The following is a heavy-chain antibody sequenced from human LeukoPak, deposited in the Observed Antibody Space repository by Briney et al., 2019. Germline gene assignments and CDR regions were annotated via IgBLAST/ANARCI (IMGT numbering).Heavy chain of an antibody. D-gene: IGHD2-2*01. V-gene: IGHV1-2*02. J-gene: IGHJ4*02. CDR1: GYTFTSYG. CDR3: AREKGNRYCSSTSCPIDY. Sequence: GASVKVSCKASGYTFTSYGISWVRQTPGQGLEWMGWINPNSGGTNYAQKFQGRVTMTRDTSISTAYMELSRLRSDDTAVYYCAREKGNRYCSSTSCPIDYWGQGTLVTVSS. CDR2: INPNSGGT.